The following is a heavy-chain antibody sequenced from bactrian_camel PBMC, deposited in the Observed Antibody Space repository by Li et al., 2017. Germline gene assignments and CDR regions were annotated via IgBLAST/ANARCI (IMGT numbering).Heavy chain of an antibody. V-gene: IGHV3S60*01. CDR2: ISSDGST. CDR1: GFTFDDSD. CDR3: ARPRYGEYEAYYEYNY. Sequence: VQLVESGGGLVQPGGSLRLSCTASGFTFDDSDMGWHRQVPGNECELVSTISSDGSTYYADSVKGRFTISQDNAKNTVYLQLNSLKTEDMGMYYCARPRYGEYEAYYEYNYWGQGTQVTVS. D-gene: IGHD3*01. J-gene: IGHJ4*01.